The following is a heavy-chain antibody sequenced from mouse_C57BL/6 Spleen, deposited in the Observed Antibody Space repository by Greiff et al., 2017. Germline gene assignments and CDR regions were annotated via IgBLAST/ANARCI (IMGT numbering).Heavy chain of an antibody. V-gene: IGHV1-7*01. CDR2: INPSSGYT. CDR3: ARDYYGSSYAMDY. D-gene: IGHD1-1*01. Sequence: QVQLQQPGAELVRPGSSVKLSCKASGYTFTSYWMHWVKQRPGQGLEWIGYINPSSGYTKYNQKFKDKATLTADKSSSTAYMRLSSLTYEDSAVYYCARDYYGSSYAMDYWGQGTSVTVSS. CDR1: GYTFTSYW. J-gene: IGHJ4*01.